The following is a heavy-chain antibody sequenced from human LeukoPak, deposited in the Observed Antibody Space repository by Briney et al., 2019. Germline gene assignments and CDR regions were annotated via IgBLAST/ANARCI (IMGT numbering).Heavy chain of an antibody. Sequence: GESLKISRKGSGYSFTSYWIGWVRQMPGKGLELMGIIYPGDSDTRYSPSFQVQVTISADKSISTAYLQWSSLKASDTAMYYCARLDEFGIAAAGNDYWGQGTLVTVSS. J-gene: IGHJ4*02. CDR3: ARLDEFGIAAAGNDY. CDR2: IYPGDSDT. V-gene: IGHV5-51*01. CDR1: GYSFTSYW. D-gene: IGHD6-13*01.